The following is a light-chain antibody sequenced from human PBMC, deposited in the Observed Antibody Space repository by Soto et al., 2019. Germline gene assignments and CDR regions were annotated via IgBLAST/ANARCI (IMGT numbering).Light chain of an antibody. CDR2: VNGDGSH. CDR1: SEHSKYA. J-gene: IGLJ1*01. CDR3: QTWGSGIHV. Sequence: QAVVTQSPSASASLGASVKLTCTLSSEHSKYAIAWHQQQPEKGPRYLMKVNGDGSHRKGDGIPDRFSGSSSGAERYLTISSLQSEDEADYYCQTWGSGIHVFGTGTKVTVL. V-gene: IGLV4-69*01.